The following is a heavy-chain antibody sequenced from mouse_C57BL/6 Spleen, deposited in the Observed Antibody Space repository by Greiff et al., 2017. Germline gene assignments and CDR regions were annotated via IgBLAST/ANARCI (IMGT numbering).Heavy chain of an antibody. J-gene: IGHJ4*01. CDR3: ARSDYGSSYGAMDY. D-gene: IGHD1-1*01. V-gene: IGHV1-54*01. CDR1: GYAFTNYL. Sequence: VQLQESGAELVRPGTSVKVSCKASGYAFTNYLIEWVKQRPGQGLEWIGVINPGSGGTNYNEKFKGKATLTADKSSGTAYMQLRSLTSEDSAVXFCARSDYGSSYGAMDYWGQGTSVTVSS. CDR2: INPGSGGT.